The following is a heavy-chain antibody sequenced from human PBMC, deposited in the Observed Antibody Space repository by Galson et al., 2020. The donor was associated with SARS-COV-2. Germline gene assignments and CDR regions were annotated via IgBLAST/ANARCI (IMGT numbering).Heavy chain of an antibody. CDR1: GGSISSYY. CDR3: ARGCSGGSCYSFGY. Sequence: ASETLSLTCTVSGGSISSYYWTWIRQPPGKGLEWIAYIYYSGSTNYNPSLKSRVTISVDTSKNQFSLELSSVTAADTAVYYCARGCSGGSCYSFGYWGQGTLVTVSS. J-gene: IGHJ4*02. CDR2: IYYSGST. V-gene: IGHV4-59*01. D-gene: IGHD2-15*01.